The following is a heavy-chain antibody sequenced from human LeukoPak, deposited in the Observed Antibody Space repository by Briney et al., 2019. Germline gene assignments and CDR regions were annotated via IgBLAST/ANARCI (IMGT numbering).Heavy chain of an antibody. CDR3: ARVIAAAGTVWFDP. D-gene: IGHD6-13*01. CDR2: IYHTGNA. CDR1: GYSISSGYF. J-gene: IGHJ5*02. Sequence: SETLSLTCTVSGYSISSGYFWGWIRQPPGKGLEWIGSIYHTGNAYYNPSLKIRATISLDTSKNQFSLKLSSVTAADTAVYYCARVIAAAGTVWFDPWGQGTLVTVSS. V-gene: IGHV4-38-2*02.